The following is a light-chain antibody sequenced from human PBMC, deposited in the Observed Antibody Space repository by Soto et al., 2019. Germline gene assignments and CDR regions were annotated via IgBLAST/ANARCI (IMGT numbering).Light chain of an antibody. J-gene: IGKJ2*01. CDR2: GAS. CDR3: QQYGSSPMYT. Sequence: EIVLTQSPGTLSLSPGERATLSCRASQSVSSSYLAWYQQKPGQAPRLLIYGASSRATGIPDRFSGSGSGTDFTLTISRLEPEDFAVVYCQQYGSSPMYTVGQGTKLEIK. V-gene: IGKV3-20*01. CDR1: QSVSSSY.